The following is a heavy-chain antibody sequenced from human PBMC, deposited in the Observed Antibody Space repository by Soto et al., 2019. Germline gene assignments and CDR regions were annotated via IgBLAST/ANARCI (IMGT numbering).Heavy chain of an antibody. D-gene: IGHD3-22*01. CDR2: IDWDDDK. Sequence: ESGPKVGNPTQTLTLTFSFSVLSLSTSGMCVSWIRQAPGKALEWRARIDWDDDKYYSTSLKTRLTISKDTSKNQVVLTMTNMGPVDTATYYCARIPPSYDSSGYYSPYFDYWGQGTLVTVSS. V-gene: IGHV2-70*11. CDR3: ARIPPSYDSSGYYSPYFDY. J-gene: IGHJ4*02. CDR1: VLSLSTSGMC.